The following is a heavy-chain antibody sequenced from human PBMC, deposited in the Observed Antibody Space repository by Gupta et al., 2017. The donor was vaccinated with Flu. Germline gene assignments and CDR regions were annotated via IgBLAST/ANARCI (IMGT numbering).Heavy chain of an antibody. J-gene: IGHJ2*01. Sequence: RQHPGKGLEWDSHIRGTSRSINAADSVKGRFTNSRDNANKSLYLQMNNLRAVYTAVYYCARPYSDGNWFFVLWCRGTLVRVSS. D-gene: IGHD5-18*01. V-gene: IGHV3-11*01. CDR3: ARPYSDGNWFFVL. CDR2: IRGTSRSI.